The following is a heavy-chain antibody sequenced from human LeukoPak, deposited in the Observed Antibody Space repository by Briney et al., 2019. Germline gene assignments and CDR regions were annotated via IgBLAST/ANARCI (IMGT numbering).Heavy chain of an antibody. D-gene: IGHD5-18*01. CDR3: ARDFVYSYGCTDY. Sequence: GGSLRLSCAASGFTFSSYWMSWVRQAPGKGLEWVANIKQDGSEKYYVDSVKGRFTISRDNAKNSLYLQMNSLRAEDTAVYYCARDFVYSYGCTDYWGQGTLVTVSS. V-gene: IGHV3-7*01. CDR2: IKQDGSEK. CDR1: GFTFSSYW. J-gene: IGHJ4*02.